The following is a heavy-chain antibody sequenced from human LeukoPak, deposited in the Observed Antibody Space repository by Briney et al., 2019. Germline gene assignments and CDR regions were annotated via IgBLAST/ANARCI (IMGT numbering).Heavy chain of an antibody. D-gene: IGHD6-6*01. CDR3: ARVSIEEYSRYYFDY. J-gene: IGHJ4*02. CDR2: ISYDGSNK. CDR1: GFTFSSYA. V-gene: IGHV3-30*04. Sequence: AGGSLRLSCAASGFTFSSYAMHWVRQAPGKGLEWVAVISYDGSNKYYADSVKGRFTISRDNSKNTLYLQMNSLRAEDTAVYYCARVSIEEYSRYYFDYWGQGTLVTVSS.